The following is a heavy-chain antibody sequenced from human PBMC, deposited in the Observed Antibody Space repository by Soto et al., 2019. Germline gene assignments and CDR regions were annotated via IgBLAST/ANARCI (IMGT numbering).Heavy chain of an antibody. CDR2: IYRDGSR. V-gene: IGHV3-53*01. J-gene: IGHJ4*02. CDR1: GFTVSSNH. CDR3: GKGDIVVVMY. D-gene: IGHD3-22*01. Sequence: GGSLRLSCAASGFTVSSNHMSWVRQAPGKGLEWVSVIYRDGSRYYADSVKGRFTISRDNSKNTLYLQMNSLRAEDTAVYYCGKGDIVVVMYWGQGTLVTVSS.